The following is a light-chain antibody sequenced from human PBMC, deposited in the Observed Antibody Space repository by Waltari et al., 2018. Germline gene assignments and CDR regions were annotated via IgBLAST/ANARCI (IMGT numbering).Light chain of an antibody. CDR1: ALPTQY. CDR3: QSADSSGVV. J-gene: IGLJ2*01. Sequence: SYELTQPPSVSVSPGQTARITCSGDALPTQYAYWYQQKPGQAPVLVIYKGSERPSGIPERFSGSSSGTTVTLTISGVQAEDEADYYCQSADSSGVVFGGGTKLTVL. CDR2: KGS. V-gene: IGLV3-25*03.